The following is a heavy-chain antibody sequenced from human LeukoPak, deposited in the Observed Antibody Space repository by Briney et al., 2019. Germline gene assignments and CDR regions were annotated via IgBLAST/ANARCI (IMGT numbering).Heavy chain of an antibody. J-gene: IGHJ5*02. CDR2: INYSGST. Sequence: SETLSLTCAVYGGSFSGYYWSWIRQPPGKGLEWIGEINYSGSTNHNPSLKSRVTISVDTSKNQFSLKLSSVTAADTAVYYCARAVRFLEWLNWFDPWGQGTLVTVSS. CDR3: ARAVRFLEWLNWFDP. D-gene: IGHD3-3*01. V-gene: IGHV4-34*01. CDR1: GGSFSGYY.